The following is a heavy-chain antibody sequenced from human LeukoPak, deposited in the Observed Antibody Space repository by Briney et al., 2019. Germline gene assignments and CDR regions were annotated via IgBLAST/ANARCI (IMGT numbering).Heavy chain of an antibody. CDR1: GFTFSSYG. CDR3: AKDQFPYGDYVGPTFDY. CDR2: IRYDGSNK. V-gene: IGHV3-30*02. Sequence: PGGSLRLSCAASGFTFSSYGMHWVRQAPGKGLEWVAFIRYDGSNKYYADSVKGRFTISRDNSKNTLYLQLNSLRAEDTAVYFCAKDQFPYGDYVGPTFDYWGQGTLVTVSS. J-gene: IGHJ4*02. D-gene: IGHD4-17*01.